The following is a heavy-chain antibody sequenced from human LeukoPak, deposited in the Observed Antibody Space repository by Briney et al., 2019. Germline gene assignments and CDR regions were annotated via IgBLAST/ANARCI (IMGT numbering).Heavy chain of an antibody. D-gene: IGHD3-3*01. CDR3: ARVGTDFWSGYFTRDFDY. V-gene: IGHV1-18*01. Sequence: ASVKVSCKASGYTFTSYDINWVRQATGQGLEWMGWMNPNSGNTNYAQKLQGRVTMTTDTSTSTAYMELRSLRSDDTAVYYCARVGTDFWSGYFTRDFDYWGQGTLVTVSS. J-gene: IGHJ4*02. CDR2: MNPNSGNT. CDR1: GYTFTSYD.